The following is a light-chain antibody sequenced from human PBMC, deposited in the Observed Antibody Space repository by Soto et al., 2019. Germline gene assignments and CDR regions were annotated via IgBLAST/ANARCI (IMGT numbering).Light chain of an antibody. CDR3: QQYSNYWT. Sequence: DIQMTQSPSTLSASVGDRVTITCRASQSINSWLAWYQQKPGKAPKLLIYKASSLESGVPSRFSGSGSGTEFTLTISSLQPDDFATYYCQQYSNYWTFGQGTKVEI. J-gene: IGKJ1*01. CDR1: QSINSW. CDR2: KAS. V-gene: IGKV1-5*03.